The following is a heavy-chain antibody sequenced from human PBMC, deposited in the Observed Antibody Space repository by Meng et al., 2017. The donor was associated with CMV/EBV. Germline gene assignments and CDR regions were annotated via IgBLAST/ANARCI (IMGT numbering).Heavy chain of an antibody. CDR1: GFTFSSYA. J-gene: IGHJ6*02. CDR3: AKFYAAGLWYYGMDV. CDR2: IYSGGSST. V-gene: IGHV3-23*03. Sequence: GGSLRLSCAASGFTFSSYAMSWVRQAPGKGLEWVSVIYSGGSSTYYADSVKGRFTISRDNSKNTLYLQMNSLRAEDTAVYYCAKFYAAGLWYYGMDVWGQGTTVTVSS. D-gene: IGHD6-13*01.